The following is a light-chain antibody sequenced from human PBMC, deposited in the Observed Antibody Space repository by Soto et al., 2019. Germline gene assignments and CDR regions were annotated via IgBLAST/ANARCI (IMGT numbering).Light chain of an antibody. V-gene: IGLV4-69*01. Sequence: QSVLTQSPSASASLGASVKLTCTLCSDHSSYVIAWHQQQPEKGPRFLMKVKNDGSHIKGDGIPDRFSGSSSGAERYLTISSLQSEDEADYYCQTWGTGIWVFGGGTQLTVL. J-gene: IGLJ3*02. CDR1: SDHSSYV. CDR3: QTWGTGIWV. CDR2: VKNDGSH.